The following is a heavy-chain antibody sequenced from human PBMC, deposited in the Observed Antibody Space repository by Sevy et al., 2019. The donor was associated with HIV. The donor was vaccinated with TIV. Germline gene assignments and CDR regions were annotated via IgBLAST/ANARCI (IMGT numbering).Heavy chain of an antibody. CDR3: ARESPEYSSSDNAFDI. V-gene: IGHV3-11*01. D-gene: IGHD6-6*01. J-gene: IGHJ3*02. CDR1: GFTFSDYY. Sequence: GGSLRLSCAASGFTFSDYYMSWIRQAPGKGLEWVSYISSSGSTIYYADSVKGRFTTSRDNAKNSLYLQMNSLGAEDTAVYYCARESPEYSSSDNAFDIWGQGTMVTVSS. CDR2: ISSSGSTI.